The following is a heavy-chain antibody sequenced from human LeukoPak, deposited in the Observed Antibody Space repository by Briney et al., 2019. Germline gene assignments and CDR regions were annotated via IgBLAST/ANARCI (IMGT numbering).Heavy chain of an antibody. D-gene: IGHD1-26*01. J-gene: IGHJ5*02. CDR2: IYASGST. CDR1: GGSISSYY. Sequence: SYTLSLTCTFCGGSISSYYWSWILHPAGQGLESIVRIYASGSTNYNPSLTSQVTMSVDTSKNHFSLKLSSVTAADTAVYYCARDSGSYRSPSGFDPWGQGTLVTVSS. V-gene: IGHV4-4*07. CDR3: ARDSGSYRSPSGFDP.